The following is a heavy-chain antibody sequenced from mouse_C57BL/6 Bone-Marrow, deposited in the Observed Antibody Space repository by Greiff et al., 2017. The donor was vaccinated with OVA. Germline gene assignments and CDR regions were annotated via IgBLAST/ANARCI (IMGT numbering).Heavy chain of an antibody. V-gene: IGHV1-82*01. Sequence: QVQLKESGPELVKPGASVKISCKASGYAFSSSWMNWVKQRPGKGLEWIGRIYPGDGDTNYNGKFKGKATLTADKSSGTAYMQLSSLTSEDSAVYFCAPDGYYDFDYWGQGTTLTVSS. CDR1: GYAFSSSW. CDR2: IYPGDGDT. J-gene: IGHJ2*01. D-gene: IGHD2-3*01. CDR3: APDGYYDFDY.